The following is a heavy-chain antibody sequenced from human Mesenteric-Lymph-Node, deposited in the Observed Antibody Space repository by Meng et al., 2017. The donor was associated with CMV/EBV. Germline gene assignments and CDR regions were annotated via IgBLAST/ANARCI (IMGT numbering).Heavy chain of an antibody. V-gene: IGHV3-30*02. CDR3: AKDIGVGGMRDY. CDR1: GFTFNGYA. J-gene: IGHJ4*02. CDR2: IQDDGSNG. D-gene: IGHD3-16*01. Sequence: GGSLRLSCAASGFTFNGYALHWVRQAPGKGLEWVAFIQDDGSNGFYVDSVKGRFTISRDNSKNTLSLQMNSLRADDAAVYYCAKDIGVGGMRDYWGQGTLVTVSS.